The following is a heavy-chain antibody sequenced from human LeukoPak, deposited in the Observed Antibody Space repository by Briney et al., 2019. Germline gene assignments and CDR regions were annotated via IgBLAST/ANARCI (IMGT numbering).Heavy chain of an antibody. D-gene: IGHD2-2*01. CDR1: GFTLSNYD. V-gene: IGHV3-21*01. Sequence: GGSLRHSCAASGFTLSNYDMNWVRQAPGKGLEWVSSISTSSRYIYYKDSVRGRFTISRDDAKNSLYLEMNSLRAEDTAVYYCARADCSSSTCYLRRSWFDPWGQGTLVTVSS. CDR2: ISTSSRYI. J-gene: IGHJ5*02. CDR3: ARADCSSSTCYLRRSWFDP.